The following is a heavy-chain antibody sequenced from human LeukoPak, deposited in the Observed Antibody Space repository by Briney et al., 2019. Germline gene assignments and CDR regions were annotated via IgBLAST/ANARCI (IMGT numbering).Heavy chain of an antibody. CDR3: ARDLPLYGGFDY. Sequence: AVKVSCKASGGTFSSYAISWVRLAPGPGLEWMGGIIPILCIANYAQEFQGRVTITADKSTSTAYMELSSLRSEDTAVYYCARDLPLYGGFDYWGQGTLVTVSS. CDR2: IIPILCIA. D-gene: IGHD2-15*01. CDR1: GGTFSSYA. J-gene: IGHJ4*02. V-gene: IGHV1-69*10.